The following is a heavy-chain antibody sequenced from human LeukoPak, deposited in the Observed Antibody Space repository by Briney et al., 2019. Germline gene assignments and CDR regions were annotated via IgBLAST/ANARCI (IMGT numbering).Heavy chain of an antibody. CDR1: GGSISSGGYY. Sequence: PSRTLSLTCTVSGGSISSGGYYWGWIRQHPGKGLEWIGYIYYSGSTYYNPSLKSRVTISVDTSKNQFSLKLSSVTAADTAVYYCARLTVLGHHFDLWGRGTLVTVSS. CDR2: IYYSGST. D-gene: IGHD2-8*01. J-gene: IGHJ2*01. CDR3: ARLTVLGHHFDL. V-gene: IGHV4-31*03.